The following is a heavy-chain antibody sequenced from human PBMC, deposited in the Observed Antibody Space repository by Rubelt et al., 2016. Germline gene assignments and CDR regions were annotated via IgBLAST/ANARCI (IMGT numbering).Heavy chain of an antibody. Sequence: QVQLQESGPGLVKPSETLSLTCTVSGGSISTYYWSWIRQPPGKGLEWIGYIYSSGSTNYNPSLKSRVTISVDTSKNQFSLRLTSVTAADTAVYYCARNIKTASMDVWGQGTTVTVSS. J-gene: IGHJ6*02. CDR3: ARNIKTASMDV. CDR1: GGSISTYY. V-gene: IGHV4-59*01. CDR2: IYSSGST. D-gene: IGHD1-14*01.